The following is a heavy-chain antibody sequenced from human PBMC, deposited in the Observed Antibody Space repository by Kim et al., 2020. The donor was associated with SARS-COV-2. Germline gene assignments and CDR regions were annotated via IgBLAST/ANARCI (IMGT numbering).Heavy chain of an antibody. J-gene: IGHJ3*02. Sequence: TLSLTCAISGDSVSSYSVTWNWIRQSPSRGLEWLGRTYYRSKWYDDYAVSVRSRITINPDTSKNQFSLQLNSLTPEDTAVYYCARDLGDSVGFDMWGQGTVVTVSS. CDR3: ARDLGDSVGFDM. V-gene: IGHV6-1*01. D-gene: IGHD2-15*01. CDR1: GDSVSSYSVT. CDR2: TYYRSKWYD.